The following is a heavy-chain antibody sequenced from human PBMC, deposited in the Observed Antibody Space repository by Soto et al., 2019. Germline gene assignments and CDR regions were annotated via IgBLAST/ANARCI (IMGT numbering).Heavy chain of an antibody. D-gene: IGHD2-2*01. CDR3: ARVPAR. CDR1: HDSLSSGGYS. J-gene: IGHJ4*02. V-gene: IGHV4-30-2*01. Sequence: SETVSLTCADTHDSLSSGGYSWSGIRRPPGKGLEWIGYIYHSGSTYYNPSLKSRVTISVDRSKNQFSLKLSSVTAADTAVYYCARVPARWGQRTLVIVSS. CDR2: IYHSGST.